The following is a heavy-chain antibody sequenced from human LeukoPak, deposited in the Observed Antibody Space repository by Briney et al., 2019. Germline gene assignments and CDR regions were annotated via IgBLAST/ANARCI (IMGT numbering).Heavy chain of an antibody. J-gene: IGHJ6*03. Sequence: SETLSLTCTVSGGSISSNTYYWGWIRQPPGKGLEWIGSIYYSGSTYYNPSLKSRVTISVDTSKNQFSLKLSSVTAADTAVYYCARVDPIAARPSGPTAGYMDVWGKGTTVTVSS. CDR3: ARVDPIAARPSGPTAGYMDV. CDR1: GGSISSNTYY. D-gene: IGHD6-6*01. CDR2: IYYSGST. V-gene: IGHV4-39*07.